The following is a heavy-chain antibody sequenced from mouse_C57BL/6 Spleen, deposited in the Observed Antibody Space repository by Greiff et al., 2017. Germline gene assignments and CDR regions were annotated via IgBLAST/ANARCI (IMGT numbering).Heavy chain of an antibody. D-gene: IGHD1-1*01. Sequence: QVQLKQPGAELVKPGASVKLSCKASGYTFTSYWMHWVKQRPGQGLEWIGMIHPNSGSTNYNEKFKSKATLTVDKSSSTAYMQLSSLTSEDSAVYYCARSHYGSSYPYYAMDYWGQGTSVTVSS. CDR2: IHPNSGST. V-gene: IGHV1-64*01. J-gene: IGHJ4*01. CDR3: ARSHYGSSYPYYAMDY. CDR1: GYTFTSYW.